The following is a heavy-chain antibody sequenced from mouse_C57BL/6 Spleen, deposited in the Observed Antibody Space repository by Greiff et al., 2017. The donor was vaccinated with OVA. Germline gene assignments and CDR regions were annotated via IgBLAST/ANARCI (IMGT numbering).Heavy chain of an antibody. D-gene: IGHD1-1*01. CDR2: INPSNGGT. CDR1: GYTFTSYW. V-gene: IGHV1-53*01. CDR3: ARWDYYGRTMDY. Sequence: QVQLQQPGTELVKPGASVKLSCKASGYTFTSYWMHWVKQRPGQGLEWIGNINPSNGGTNYNEKFKSKATLTVDKSSGTAYMQLSSLTSEDSAVYYCARWDYYGRTMDYWGQGTSVTVSS. J-gene: IGHJ4*01.